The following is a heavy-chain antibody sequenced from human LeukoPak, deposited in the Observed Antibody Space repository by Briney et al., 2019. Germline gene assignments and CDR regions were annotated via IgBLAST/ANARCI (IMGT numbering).Heavy chain of an antibody. CDR3: ARDRKKLGAIDP. V-gene: IGHV4-59*01. CDR2: IYYSGST. CDR1: GGSISRYY. D-gene: IGHD1-7*01. J-gene: IGHJ5*02. Sequence: SETLSLTCTVSGGSISRYYWSWIRQPPGKGLEWIGYIYYSGSTNYNPSLKSRVTISVDTSKNQFSLKLSSVTAADTAVYYCARDRKKLGAIDPWGQGTPVTVSS.